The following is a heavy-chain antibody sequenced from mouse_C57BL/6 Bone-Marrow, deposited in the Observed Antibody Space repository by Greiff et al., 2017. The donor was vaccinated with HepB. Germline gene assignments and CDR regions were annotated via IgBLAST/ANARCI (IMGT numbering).Heavy chain of an antibody. D-gene: IGHD1-1*01. CDR3: ARGGGFDYYGSRAYYFDY. CDR1: GYAFSSYW. V-gene: IGHV1-80*01. J-gene: IGHJ2*01. Sequence: QAQLQQSGAELVKPGASVKISCKASGYAFSSYWMNWVKQRPGKGLEWIGQIYPGDGDTNYNGKFKGKATLTADKSSSTAYMQLSSLTSEDSAVYFCARGGGFDYYGSRAYYFDYWGQGTTLTVSS. CDR2: IYPGDGDT.